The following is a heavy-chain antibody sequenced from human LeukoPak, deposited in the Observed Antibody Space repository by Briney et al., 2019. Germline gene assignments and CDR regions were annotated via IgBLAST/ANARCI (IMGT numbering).Heavy chain of an antibody. CDR3: AIPSVGYCSGGSCYPGVDYYYYYMDV. CDR1: GGTFSSYA. CDR2: IIPIFGTA. D-gene: IGHD2-15*01. Sequence: SVKISCKASGGTFSSYAIIWVRKAPGLGLEWMGRIIPIFGTANYAQKFQGRVTITTDEATSTAYMELSSLRAEDTAVYYCAIPSVGYCSGGSCYPGVDYYYYYMDVWGKGTTVTVSS. J-gene: IGHJ6*03. V-gene: IGHV1-69*05.